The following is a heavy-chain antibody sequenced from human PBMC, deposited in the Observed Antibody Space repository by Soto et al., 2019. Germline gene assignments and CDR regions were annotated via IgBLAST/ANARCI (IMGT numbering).Heavy chain of an antibody. V-gene: IGHV3-13*01. J-gene: IGHJ4*02. D-gene: IGHD3-22*01. CDR1: GFTFKNYD. Sequence: PGGSMRLSCAASGFTFKNYDMYWVRQAPGKGLEWVSSIGNSGDTNYAGSVKGRFTISRENDRNALYLQMNSLRGGDTAVYFCVRAGVAPYYYYGSSGYFDYWGQGTLVTVSS. CDR3: VRAGVAPYYYYGSSGYFDY. CDR2: IGNSGDT.